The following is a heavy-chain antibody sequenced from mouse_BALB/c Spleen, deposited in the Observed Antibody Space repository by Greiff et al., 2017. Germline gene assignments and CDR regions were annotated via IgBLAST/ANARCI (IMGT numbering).Heavy chain of an antibody. D-gene: IGHD1-1*01. J-gene: IGHJ4*01. CDR3: ARPPYYVSSTYAMDY. CDR1: GYSITSGYY. Sequence: EVKLQESGPGLVKPSQSLSLTCSVTGYSITSGYYWNWIRQFPGNKLEWMGYISYDGSNNYNPSLKNRISITRDTSKNQFFLKLNSVTTEDTATYYCARPPYYVSSTYAMDYWGQGTSVTVSS. CDR2: ISYDGSN. V-gene: IGHV3-6*02.